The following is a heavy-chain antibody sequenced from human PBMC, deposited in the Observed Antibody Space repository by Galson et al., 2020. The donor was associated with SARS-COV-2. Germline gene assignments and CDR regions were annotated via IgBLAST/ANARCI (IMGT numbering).Heavy chain of an antibody. CDR3: ASSWAADWYFDL. CDR2: INHSGRT. V-gene: IGHV4-39*07. J-gene: IGHJ2*01. D-gene: IGHD6-25*01. CDR1: GGSFSSTSYY. Sequence: SETLSLTCIVSGGSFSSTSYYWGWIRQPPGKGPEWFGSINHSGRTNYNPSVKSRVTISVDTSNNQFSLKLSSVTAADTAVYYCASSWAADWYFDLWGRGTLVTVSS.